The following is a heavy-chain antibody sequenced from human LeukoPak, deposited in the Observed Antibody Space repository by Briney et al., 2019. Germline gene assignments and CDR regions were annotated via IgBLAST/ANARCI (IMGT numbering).Heavy chain of an antibody. D-gene: IGHD4-17*01. Sequence: GGSLRLSCAASGFTFTSYAMGWVRQAPGKGLEWVSSVSGSGGGTYYAGSVNGRFTISRDNSKKTLDLHMDSLRAEDTAVYYCAKERLGGNYGDYAVDYWGQGTMVTVSS. CDR3: AKERLGGNYGDYAVDY. CDR2: VSGSGGGT. V-gene: IGHV3-23*01. CDR1: GFTFTSYA. J-gene: IGHJ4*02.